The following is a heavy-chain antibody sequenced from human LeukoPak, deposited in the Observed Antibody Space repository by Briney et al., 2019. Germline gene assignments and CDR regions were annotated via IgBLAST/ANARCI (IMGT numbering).Heavy chain of an antibody. CDR3: ARREYNYYYYGVDV. CDR1: GYTFTSYG. CDR2: ISAYNGNT. J-gene: IGHJ6*02. D-gene: IGHD3-10*01. V-gene: IGHV1-18*01. Sequence: ASVKVSCKASGYTFTSYGISWVRQAPGQGLEWMGWISAYNGNTNYAQKLQGRVTMTTDTSTSTAYMELRGLRSDDTAVYYCARREYNYYYYGVDVWGQGTTVTVSS.